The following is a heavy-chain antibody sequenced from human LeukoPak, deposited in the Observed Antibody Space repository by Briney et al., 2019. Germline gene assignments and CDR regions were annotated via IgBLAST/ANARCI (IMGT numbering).Heavy chain of an antibody. CDR3: TRAFEPNTGWYIHFH. CDR2: IRSKAYGGTT. D-gene: IGHD6-19*01. CDR1: GLTFGDYA. J-gene: IGHJ1*01. V-gene: IGHV3-49*04. Sequence: PGGSLRLSCTTSGLTFGDYAVSWVRQAPGKGLEWVGVIRSKAYGGTTDFAPSVKDRFSILRDDSKSIAYLQMNSLRTEDTAMYYCTRAFEPNTGWYIHFHWGQGTLVTVSS.